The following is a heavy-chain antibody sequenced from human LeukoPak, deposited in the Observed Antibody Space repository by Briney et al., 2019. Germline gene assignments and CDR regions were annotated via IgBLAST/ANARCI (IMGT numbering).Heavy chain of an antibody. CDR3: AKVRGTYSSGYFFDY. CDR1: GFTFDNYA. V-gene: IGHV3-9*01. Sequence: PGGSLRLSCAASGFTFDNYAMHWVRQAPGKGLEWLSIISWNSGYIGYADSVKGRFTISRDNAKKTLDLQMNSLRAEDTAFYYCAKVRGTYSSGYFFDYWGQETLVTVSP. D-gene: IGHD6-19*01. J-gene: IGHJ4*02. CDR2: ISWNSGYI.